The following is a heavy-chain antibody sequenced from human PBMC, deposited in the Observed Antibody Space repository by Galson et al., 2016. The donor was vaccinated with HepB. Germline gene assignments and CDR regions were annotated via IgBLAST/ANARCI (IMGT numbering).Heavy chain of an antibody. D-gene: IGHD6-13*01. CDR2: INHSGGN. J-gene: IGHJ3*02. Sequence: ETLSLTCGVYGASISGYYWSWIRQPPGKGLDWIGEINHSGGNNHNPSLTRRVPISVDTSKNQFSLKLKSVNAADTAVYYCARGSSNWPAGAFDIWGRGTVPTVSS. CDR1: GASISGYY. CDR3: ARGSSNWPAGAFDI. V-gene: IGHV4-34*01.